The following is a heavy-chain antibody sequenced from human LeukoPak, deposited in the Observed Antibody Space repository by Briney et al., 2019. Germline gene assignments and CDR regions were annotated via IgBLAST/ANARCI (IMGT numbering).Heavy chain of an antibody. CDR3: AKQPHSSSWYYYFDY. Sequence: KPGGSLRLSCAASGFTFSTYWMSWVRQAPGKGLEWVANINEDGSEKYYVDSVKGRFTISRDNAKNSLYLQMNSLRAEDTAVYYCAKQPHSSSWYYYFDYWGQGTLVTVSS. CDR2: INEDGSEK. CDR1: GFTFSTYW. J-gene: IGHJ4*02. V-gene: IGHV3-7*03. D-gene: IGHD6-13*01.